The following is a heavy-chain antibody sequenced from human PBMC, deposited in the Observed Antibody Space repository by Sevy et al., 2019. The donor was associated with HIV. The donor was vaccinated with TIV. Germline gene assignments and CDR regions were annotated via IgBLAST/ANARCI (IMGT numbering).Heavy chain of an antibody. D-gene: IGHD3-10*01. CDR3: ATDGNEGADYYGSDY. Sequence: GGSLRLSCAASGFTFSSYGMHWVRQAPGKGLEWVAFIRYDGSNKYYADSVKGRFTISRDNSKNTRYLQMNSLGAEDTAVYYCATDGNEGADYYGSDYWGQGTLVTVSS. CDR1: GFTFSSYG. V-gene: IGHV3-30*02. CDR2: IRYDGSNK. J-gene: IGHJ4*02.